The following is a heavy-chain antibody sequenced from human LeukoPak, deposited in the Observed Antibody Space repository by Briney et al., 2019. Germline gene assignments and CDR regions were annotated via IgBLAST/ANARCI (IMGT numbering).Heavy chain of an antibody. CDR3: ASAYDSSDYYYYYMDV. CDR2: IYYSGST. V-gene: IGHV4-59*11. Sequence: SETLSLTCTVSGGSISSHYWSWIRQPPGKGLEWIWYIYYSGSTNYNPSLKSRVTISVDTSKKQFSLKLSSVTAADTAVYYCASAYDSSDYYYYYMDVWGKGTTVTVSS. J-gene: IGHJ6*03. D-gene: IGHD3-22*01. CDR1: GGSISSHY.